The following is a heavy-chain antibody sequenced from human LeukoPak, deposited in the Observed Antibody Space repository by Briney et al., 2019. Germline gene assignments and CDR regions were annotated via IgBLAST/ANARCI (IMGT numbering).Heavy chain of an antibody. CDR1: GGSFSGYY. J-gene: IGHJ4*02. CDR3: ARRLRGKYPDY. V-gene: IGHV4-34*01. Sequence: SETLSLTCAVYGGSFSGYYWSWIRQPPGKGLEWIGEINHSGSTNYNPSLKSRVTISVGTSKNQFSLKLSSVTAADTAVYYCARRLRGKYPDYWGQGTLVTVSS. D-gene: IGHD6-6*01. CDR2: INHSGST.